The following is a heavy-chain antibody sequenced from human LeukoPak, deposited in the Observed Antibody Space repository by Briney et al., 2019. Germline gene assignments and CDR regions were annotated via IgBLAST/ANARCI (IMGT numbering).Heavy chain of an antibody. D-gene: IGHD3-10*01. Sequence: PPETLSLTCTVSGDSISSGDDYCSWIRQPAGRGLEWIGRISSSGSTNYNPSLKSRVTISVDTSKNQFSLKLSSVTAADTAVYYCTKSLYGSGSYYNWFDPWGQGTLVTVSS. CDR3: TKSLYGSGSYYNWFDP. V-gene: IGHV4-61*02. CDR1: GDSISSGDDY. J-gene: IGHJ5*02. CDR2: ISSSGST.